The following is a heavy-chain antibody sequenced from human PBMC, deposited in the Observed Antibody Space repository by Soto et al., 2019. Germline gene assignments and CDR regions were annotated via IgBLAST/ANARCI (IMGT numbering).Heavy chain of an antibody. CDR1: GGTFSSYA. CDR3: ATRKWTLAYCGGDCYSYYFDY. J-gene: IGHJ4*02. V-gene: IGHV1-69*13. CDR2: IIPIFGTA. Sequence: GASVKVSCKASGGTFSSYAISWVRQAPGQGLEWMGGIIPIFGTANYAQKFQGRVTITADESTSTAYMELSSLRSEDTAVYYCATRKWTLAYCGGDCYSYYFDYWGQGTLVTVSS. D-gene: IGHD2-21*02.